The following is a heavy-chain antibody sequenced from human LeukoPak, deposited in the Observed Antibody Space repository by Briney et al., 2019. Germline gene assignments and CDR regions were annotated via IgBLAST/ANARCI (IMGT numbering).Heavy chain of an antibody. CDR2: LSDDGFKT. Sequence: GGSLRLSCAASGFIFNNYAMNWVRQAPGKGLEWVSGLSDDGFKTYYGDSVKGRFTISRDNFQSTMDLLMNSLRAEDTATYYCAIGCKGDCLSSGYEFWGQGILVTVSS. D-gene: IGHD2-21*02. V-gene: IGHV3-23*01. J-gene: IGHJ4*02. CDR1: GFIFNNYA. CDR3: AIGCKGDCLSSGYEF.